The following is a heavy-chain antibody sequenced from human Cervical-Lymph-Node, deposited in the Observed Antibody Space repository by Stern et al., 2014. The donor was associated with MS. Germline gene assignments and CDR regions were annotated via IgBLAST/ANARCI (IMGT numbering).Heavy chain of an antibody. V-gene: IGHV3-30-3*01. CDR3: AREGGSSGRAPSFDF. CDR1: GFSFSHNI. D-gene: IGHD5-12*01. Sequence: VQLEESGGGVVQPGASLRLSCEASGFSFSHNIMHWVRQAPGKGLEWVAGMSYDGFSRYYIDSVRGRFTISRDDSKNTLYLQLSSLRPEDTAVYYCAREGGSSGRAPSFDFWGQGTVVTVSS. J-gene: IGHJ4*02. CDR2: MSYDGFSR.